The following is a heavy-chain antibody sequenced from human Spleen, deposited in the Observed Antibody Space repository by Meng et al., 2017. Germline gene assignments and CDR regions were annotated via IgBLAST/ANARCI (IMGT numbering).Heavy chain of an antibody. D-gene: IGHD6-13*01. Sequence: QVHVQGSGPGLGKPSGTLSLTCAGSGVSISSSNWWSWVRQSPGKGLGWIGEIYDGGSTNFNPSLKSRVTISVDKSKNQFSLKLSSVTAADTAVYYCARVGSSSWFVADWGQGTLVTVSS. CDR1: GVSISSSNW. V-gene: IGHV4-4*02. J-gene: IGHJ4*02. CDR2: IYDGGST. CDR3: ARVGSSSWFVAD.